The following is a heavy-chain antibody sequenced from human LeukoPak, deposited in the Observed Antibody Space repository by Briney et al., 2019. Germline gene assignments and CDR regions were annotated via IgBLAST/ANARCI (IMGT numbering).Heavy chain of an antibody. V-gene: IGHV4-38-2*01. J-gene: IGHJ4*02. CDR1: GYSISSGYY. D-gene: IGHD5-24*01. CDR3: ARQMGTSLDY. Sequence: SETLSLTCAVSGYSISSGYYWGWIRQPPGKGLEWIGSIYHSGSTYYNSSLKSRVTISVDTSKNQFSLKLSPVTAADTAVYYCARQMGTSLDYWGQGTLITVSS. CDR2: IYHSGST.